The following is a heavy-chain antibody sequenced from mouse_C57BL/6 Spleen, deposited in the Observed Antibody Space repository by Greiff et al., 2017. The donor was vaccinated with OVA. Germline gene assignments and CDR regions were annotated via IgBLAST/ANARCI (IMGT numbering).Heavy chain of an antibody. CDR3: GITTVVADDYFGY. Sequence: QVQLQQPGAELVKPGASVKLSCKASGYTFTSYWMHWVTQRPGRGLEWIGRIDPNSGGTKYNEKFKSKATLTVDKPSSTAYMQLSSLTSEDSAVYYCGITTVVADDYFGYWGQGTTLIVSS. D-gene: IGHD1-1*01. V-gene: IGHV1-72*01. CDR1: GYTFTSYW. J-gene: IGHJ2*01. CDR2: IDPNSGGT.